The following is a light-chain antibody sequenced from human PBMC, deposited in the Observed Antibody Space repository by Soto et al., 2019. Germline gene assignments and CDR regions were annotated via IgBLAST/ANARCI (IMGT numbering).Light chain of an antibody. Sequence: EIVMTQSPATLSVSPGERATLSCRASQSVSSNLAWYQQRRGQAPRLLIYGASTRATGIPTRFSGSGSGTEFTLTSSSLQSEDSAVYYCHQNNKVPQTFGQGTTLAI. CDR1: QSVSSN. V-gene: IGKV3-15*01. J-gene: IGKJ2*01. CDR3: HQNNKVPQT. CDR2: GAS.